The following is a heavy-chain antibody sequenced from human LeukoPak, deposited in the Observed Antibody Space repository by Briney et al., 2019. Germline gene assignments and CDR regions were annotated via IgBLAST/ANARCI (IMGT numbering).Heavy chain of an antibody. CDR1: GGSFSGYY. V-gene: IGHV4-34*01. CDR2: INHSGST. D-gene: IGHD6-13*01. J-gene: IGHJ4*02. Sequence: PSETLSLTCAVYGGSFSGYYWSWLCQPPGKGLEWIGEINHSGSTNYNPSLKSRVTISVDTSKNQFSLKLSSVTAADTAVYYCARKGTAAAFDYWGQGTLVTVSS. CDR3: ARKGTAAAFDY.